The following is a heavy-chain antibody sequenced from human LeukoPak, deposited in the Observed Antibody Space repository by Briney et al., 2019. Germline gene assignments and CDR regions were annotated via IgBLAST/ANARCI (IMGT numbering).Heavy chain of an antibody. V-gene: IGHV3-7*01. Sequence: GGSLRLSCVASGFTFSSHWMSWVRQAPGKGLEWVANIKQDGGEKYYVDSVRGRFTISRDNAKNSLYLQMNSLRAEDTSVYYCARDPTVAAAGRFEGFFDYWGQGTLVTVSS. J-gene: IGHJ4*02. CDR1: GFTFSSHW. CDR2: IKQDGGEK. CDR3: ARDPTVAAAGRFEGFFDY. D-gene: IGHD6-13*01.